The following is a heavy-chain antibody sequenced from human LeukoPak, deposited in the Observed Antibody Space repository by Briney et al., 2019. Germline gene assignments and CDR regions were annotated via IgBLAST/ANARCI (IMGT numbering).Heavy chain of an antibody. CDR2: IYYSGST. CDR1: GGSVISGSYD. V-gene: IGHV4-61*01. CDR3: ARGELRSSWSLDVFDI. D-gene: IGHD6-13*01. Sequence: SETLSLTCTVSGGSVISGSYDWRWIRQPPGKGLEWIGYIYYSGSTNNNPSLKSRVTISVDTSKNQFSLKLSSVTAADTAVYYCARGELRSSWSLDVFDIWGQGTMVTVSS. J-gene: IGHJ3*02.